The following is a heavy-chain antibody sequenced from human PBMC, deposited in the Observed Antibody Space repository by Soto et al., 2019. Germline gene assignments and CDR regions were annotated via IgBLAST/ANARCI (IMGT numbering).Heavy chain of an antibody. V-gene: IGHV1-3*01. CDR2: INAGNGNT. Sequence: ASVKVSCKASGYIFTSHGISWVRQAPGQRLEWMGWINAGNGNTKYSQKFQGRVTITRDTSASTAYMELSSLRSEDTAVYYCARAVAVPADFDYWGQGTLVTVSS. CDR1: GYIFTSHG. J-gene: IGHJ4*02. D-gene: IGHD6-19*01. CDR3: ARAVAVPADFDY.